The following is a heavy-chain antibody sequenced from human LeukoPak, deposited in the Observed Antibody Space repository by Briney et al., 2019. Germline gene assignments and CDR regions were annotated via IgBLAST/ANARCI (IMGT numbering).Heavy chain of an antibody. J-gene: IGHJ5*02. Sequence: GSLRLSCAASGFSFGSYAMSWVRQAPGKGLEWVSAISDSGGSSWYADSVRGRSTISRDNSKNTLYLQLGSLRTEDMAVYYCAKDGGYCSGGSCSGGFDPWGQGTLVTVSS. D-gene: IGHD2-15*01. CDR3: AKDGGYCSGGSCSGGFDP. CDR2: ISDSGGSS. CDR1: GFSFGSYA. V-gene: IGHV3-23*01.